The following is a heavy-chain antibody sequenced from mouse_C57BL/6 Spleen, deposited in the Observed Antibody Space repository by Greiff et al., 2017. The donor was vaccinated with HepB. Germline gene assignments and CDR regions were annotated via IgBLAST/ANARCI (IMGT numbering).Heavy chain of an antibody. CDR1: GYTFTDYE. CDR2: IDPETGGT. Sequence: QVHVKQSGAELVRPGASVTLSCKASGYTFTDYEMHWVKQTPVHGLEWIGAIDPETGGTAYNQKFKGKAILTADKSSSTAYMELRSLTSEDSAVYYCTRRSNPLYAMDYWGQGTSVTVSS. V-gene: IGHV1-15*01. D-gene: IGHD2-5*01. CDR3: TRRSNPLYAMDY. J-gene: IGHJ4*01.